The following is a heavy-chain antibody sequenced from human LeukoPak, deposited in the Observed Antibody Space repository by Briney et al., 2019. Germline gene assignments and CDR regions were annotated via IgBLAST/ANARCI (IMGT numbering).Heavy chain of an antibody. D-gene: IGHD5-18*01. Sequence: SETLSLTCTVSGGSISRYYWSWSRQPAGKGLEWIGRIYSRGSTNYNPSLKSRVTMSVDTSKNQFSLKLSSVTAADTAVYYCARDRGNTYGYDSFDYWGQGTLVTVSS. J-gene: IGHJ4*02. V-gene: IGHV4-4*07. CDR1: GGSISRYY. CDR2: IYSRGST. CDR3: ARDRGNTYGYDSFDY.